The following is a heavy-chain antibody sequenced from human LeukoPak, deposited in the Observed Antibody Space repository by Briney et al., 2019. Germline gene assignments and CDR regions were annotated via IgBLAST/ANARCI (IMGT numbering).Heavy chain of an antibody. Sequence: GGSLRLSCAASGFTFSNFAMNWVRQAPGKGLEWVSVIYSGGSTYYADSVKGRFTISRDNSKNTLYLQMNSLRADDTAVYYCARIYPRLAAAGNWGQGTLVTVSS. V-gene: IGHV3-66*01. D-gene: IGHD6-13*01. CDR1: GFTFSNFA. CDR3: ARIYPRLAAAGN. CDR2: IYSGGST. J-gene: IGHJ4*02.